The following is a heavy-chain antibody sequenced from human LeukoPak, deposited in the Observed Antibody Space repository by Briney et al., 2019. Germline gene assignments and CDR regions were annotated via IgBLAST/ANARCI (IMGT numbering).Heavy chain of an antibody. Sequence: KPGESLKISCKPSGYSFTIYWIGWVRQMPGKGLEWMGSIYPGDSDTRYSPSFQGQVTISADKSITTAYLQWSSLKASDTAIYYCARHVLAAAGTEPFDYWGQGTLVTVSS. D-gene: IGHD6-13*01. CDR2: IYPGDSDT. V-gene: IGHV5-51*01. J-gene: IGHJ4*02. CDR3: ARHVLAAAGTEPFDY. CDR1: GYSFTIYW.